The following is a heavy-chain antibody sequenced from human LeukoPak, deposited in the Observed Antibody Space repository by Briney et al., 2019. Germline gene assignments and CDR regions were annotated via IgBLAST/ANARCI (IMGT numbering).Heavy chain of an antibody. CDR2: ISGSSRHK. V-gene: IGHV3-21*01. Sequence: GGSLRLSCAASGFTFGNSWVHWVRQAPGKGLVWVSSISGSSRHKYYADSVKGRFTISRDNAKNSLYLQMNSLRAEDTAVYYCARTANFAAGYYIDYWGQGTLVTVSS. CDR3: ARTANFAAGYYIDY. J-gene: IGHJ4*02. CDR1: GFTFGNSW. D-gene: IGHD6-13*01.